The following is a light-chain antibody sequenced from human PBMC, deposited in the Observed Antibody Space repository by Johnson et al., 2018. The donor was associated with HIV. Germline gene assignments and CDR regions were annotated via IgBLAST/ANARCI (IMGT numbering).Light chain of an antibody. CDR2: ENN. V-gene: IGLV1-51*02. CDR3: GTWDNSLNPAYV. CDR1: SSNIGNKY. Sequence: QSVLTQPSSVSAATGQKVTISCSGSSSNIGNKYVSWYQQLPGTAPKLLIYENNKRPSGIPDRFSGSKSGTSATLCITGLQTGDEADYYCGTWDNSLNPAYVFGTGTKVTVL. J-gene: IGLJ1*01.